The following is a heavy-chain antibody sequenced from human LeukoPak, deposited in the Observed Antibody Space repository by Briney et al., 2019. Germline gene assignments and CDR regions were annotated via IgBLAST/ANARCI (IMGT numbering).Heavy chain of an antibody. CDR2: IYPGDSDT. CDR3: ARQGRWLQFGNAFDI. J-gene: IGHJ3*02. V-gene: IGHV5-51*01. Sequence: GESLKISCKGSGYSFTSYWIGWVRQMPGKGREWMGIIYPGDSDTRYSPSFQGQATISADKSISTAYLQWSSLKASDTAMYYCARQGRWLQFGNAFDIWGQGTMVTVSS. CDR1: GYSFTSYW. D-gene: IGHD5-24*01.